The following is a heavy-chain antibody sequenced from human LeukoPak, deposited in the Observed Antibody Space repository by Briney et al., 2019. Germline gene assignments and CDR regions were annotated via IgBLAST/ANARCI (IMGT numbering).Heavy chain of an antibody. CDR2: INSDGSAT. D-gene: IGHD1-26*01. CDR3: ARSQTGGTFDY. Sequence: SGGSLRLSCAASGLTFSSYWMHWVRQAPGKGLVWVSRINSDGSATFYADSVKGRFTISRDNAKNTLYLQMNSLRAEDTAVYYCARSQTGGTFDYWGQGALVTVSS. V-gene: IGHV3-74*01. CDR1: GLTFSSYW. J-gene: IGHJ4*02.